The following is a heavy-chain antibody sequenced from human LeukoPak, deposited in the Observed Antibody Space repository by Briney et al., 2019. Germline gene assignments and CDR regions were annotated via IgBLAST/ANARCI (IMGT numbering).Heavy chain of an antibody. V-gene: IGHV4-59*08. Sequence: PSETLSLTCTVSGGSINNYYWSWIRQPPGKGLEWIGYIYYSGSTNYNPSLKSRVTISVDTSKNQFSLKLSSVTAADTAVYYCASGGSFDTSNAFDIWGQGTMVTVSS. CDR1: GGSINNYY. D-gene: IGHD2-15*01. J-gene: IGHJ3*02. CDR2: IYYSGST. CDR3: ASGGSFDTSNAFDI.